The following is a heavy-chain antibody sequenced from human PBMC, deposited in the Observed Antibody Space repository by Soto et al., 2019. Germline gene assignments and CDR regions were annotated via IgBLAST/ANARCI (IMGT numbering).Heavy chain of an antibody. CDR1: GDTVSNNTST. J-gene: IGHJ3*02. CDR3: ARATTVAGSHAFEI. CDR2: TYYRSKWFN. Sequence: QSQTLSLTCAISGDTVSNNTSTWNWIRQPPSRGLEWLGRTYYRSKWFNDYAVSVRGRITINPDTSKNQFSLQLRSVTPEDTAVYYCARATTVAGSHAFEIWGQGTMVTVSS. D-gene: IGHD6-19*01. V-gene: IGHV6-1*01.